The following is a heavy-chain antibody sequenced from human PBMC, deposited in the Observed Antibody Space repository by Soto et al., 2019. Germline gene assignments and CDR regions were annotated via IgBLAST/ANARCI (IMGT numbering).Heavy chain of an antibody. V-gene: IGHV4-30-2*03. J-gene: IGHJ4*02. CDR2: IYYSGST. Sequence: PSETLSLTCAVSGGSISSGGYSWSWIRQPPGKGLEWIGSIYYSGSTYYNPSLKSRVTISVDTSKNQFSLKLSSVTAADTAVYYCARHSLMTTVTKFDYWGQGTLVTVSS. CDR3: ARHSLMTTVTKFDY. D-gene: IGHD4-17*01. CDR1: GGSISSGGYS.